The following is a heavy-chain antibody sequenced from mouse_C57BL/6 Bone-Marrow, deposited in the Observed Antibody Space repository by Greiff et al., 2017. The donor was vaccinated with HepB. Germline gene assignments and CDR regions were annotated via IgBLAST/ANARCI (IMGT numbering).Heavy chain of an antibody. V-gene: IGHV5-17*03. D-gene: IGHD2-4*01. CDR2: ISSGSSTI. CDR1: GFTFSDYG. Sequence: EVQVVESGGGLVKPGGSLKLSCAASGFTFSDYGMHWVRQAPEKGLEWVAYISSGSSTIYYADTVKGRFTISRDNAKNTLYLQMSRLKSEDTAMYYCARRYDYAWYFDVWGTGTTVTVSS. CDR3: ARRYDYAWYFDV. J-gene: IGHJ1*03.